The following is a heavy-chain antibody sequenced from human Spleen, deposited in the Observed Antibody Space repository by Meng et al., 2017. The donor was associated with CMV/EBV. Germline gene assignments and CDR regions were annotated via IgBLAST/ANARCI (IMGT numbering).Heavy chain of an antibody. CDR1: GGSISGSNW. CDR2: IYHSGRT. Sequence: SRTCAVCGGSISGSNWWSWVRQPPGKGLDWIGEIYHSGRTNYNPSLKSRVTISVDKSKNQFSLKLSSVTAADTAVYYCARVLNWFDPWGQGTLVTVSS. V-gene: IGHV4-4*02. J-gene: IGHJ5*02. CDR3: ARVLNWFDP.